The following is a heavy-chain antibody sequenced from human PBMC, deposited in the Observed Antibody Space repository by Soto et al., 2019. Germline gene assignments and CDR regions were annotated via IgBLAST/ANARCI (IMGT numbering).Heavy chain of an antibody. D-gene: IGHD4-17*01. V-gene: IGHV3-74*03. CDR1: GFDFSNSW. J-gene: IGHJ6*02. CDR2: INSDGSST. CDR3: ARDKSYALAV. Sequence: EVQLVESGGGFVQPGVSLRLSCAASGFDFSNSWMHWVRQVPGKGLVWVSHINSDGSSTTYADSVKGRFTISRDNARTTVYLQLDSLRVEDTAVYYCARDKSYALAVWGQGTTVTVSS.